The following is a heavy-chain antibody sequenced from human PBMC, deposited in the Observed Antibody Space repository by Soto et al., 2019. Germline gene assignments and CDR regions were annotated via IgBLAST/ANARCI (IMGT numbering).Heavy chain of an antibody. CDR3: AKGSTVTTDYMDV. CDR1: GFTFSSYA. CDR2: ISGSGGST. J-gene: IGHJ6*03. D-gene: IGHD4-4*01. Sequence: GGSLRLSCAASGFTFSSYAMSWVRQAPGKGLEWVSAISGSGGSTYYADSVKGRFTISRDNSKNTLYLLMNSLRAEDTAVYYCAKGSTVTTDYMDVWGKGTTVTVSS. V-gene: IGHV3-23*01.